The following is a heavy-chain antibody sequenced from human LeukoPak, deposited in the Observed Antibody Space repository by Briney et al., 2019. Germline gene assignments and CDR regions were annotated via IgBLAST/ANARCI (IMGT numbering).Heavy chain of an antibody. V-gene: IGHV3-23*01. D-gene: IGHD5-12*01. CDR1: GFTFSSYA. J-gene: IGHJ4*02. CDR2: IRGSGDNT. Sequence: GGSLRLSCAASGFTFSSYAMSWVRQAPGKGLEWVSSIRGSGDNTNYGDSVKGRFTITRDNSKNTLYLQMNSLRAEDTAVYYCAKDSGHLLYYFDYWGQGTLVTVSS. CDR3: AKDSGHLLYYFDY.